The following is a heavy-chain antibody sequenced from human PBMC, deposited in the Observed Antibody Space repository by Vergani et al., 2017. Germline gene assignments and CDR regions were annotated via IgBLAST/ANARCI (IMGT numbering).Heavy chain of an antibody. V-gene: IGHV4-38-2*01. CDR1: GYSISSGYY. J-gene: IGHJ4*02. D-gene: IGHD3/OR15-3a*01. CDR2: IYHSGST. CDR3: ARHGGLGADFDY. Sequence: QVQLQESGPGLVKPSETLSLTCAVSGYSISSGYYWGWSRQPPGKGLEWIGSIYHSGSTYYNPSLKSRVTISVDTSKNQFSLKLSSLTAADTAVYYCARHGGLGADFDYWGQGTLVTVSS.